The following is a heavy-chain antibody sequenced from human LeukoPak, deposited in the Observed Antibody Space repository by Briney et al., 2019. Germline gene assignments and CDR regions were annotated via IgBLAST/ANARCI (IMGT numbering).Heavy chain of an antibody. J-gene: IGHJ4*02. D-gene: IGHD6-6*01. V-gene: IGHV3-7*01. Sequence: PGGSLRLSCAASVFPFSRHLMSCVRQAPGKGLQWVANIKEDGSENYYVDSVKGRFTISRDNAKNSLYLQMNSMRADDTSVYYSAAESSSSWEGHWGQGTLVTVSS. CDR3: AAESSSSWEGH. CDR1: VFPFSRHL. CDR2: IKEDGSEN.